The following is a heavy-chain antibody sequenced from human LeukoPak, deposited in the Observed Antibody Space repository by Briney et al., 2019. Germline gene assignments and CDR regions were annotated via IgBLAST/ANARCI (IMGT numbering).Heavy chain of an antibody. CDR2: ISGSGGST. CDR3: AKDFNYYDSSGYYDY. V-gene: IGHV3-23*01. J-gene: IGHJ4*02. Sequence: GGSLRLSCAASGFTFSSYSMNWVRQAPGKGLEWVSAISGSGGSTYYADSVKGRFTISRDNSKNTLYLQMNSLRAEDTAVYYCAKDFNYYDSSGYYDYWGQGTLVTVSS. CDR1: GFTFSSYS. D-gene: IGHD3-22*01.